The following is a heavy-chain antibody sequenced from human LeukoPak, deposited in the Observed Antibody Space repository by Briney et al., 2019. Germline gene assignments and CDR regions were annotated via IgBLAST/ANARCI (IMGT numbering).Heavy chain of an antibody. V-gene: IGHV1-69-2*01. J-gene: IGHJ3*02. Sequence: ATVKISCKVSGYTFTDYYMHWVQQAPGKGLEWMGLVDPEDGETIYAEKFQGRVTITADTSTDTAYMELSSLRSEDTAVYYCATVAYCGGDCYYGDAFDIWGQGTIVTVSS. CDR2: VDPEDGET. CDR1: GYTFTDYY. D-gene: IGHD2-21*01. CDR3: ATVAYCGGDCYYGDAFDI.